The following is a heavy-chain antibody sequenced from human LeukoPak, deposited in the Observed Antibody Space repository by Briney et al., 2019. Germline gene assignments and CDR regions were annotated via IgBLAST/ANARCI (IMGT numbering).Heavy chain of an antibody. Sequence: GGSLRLSCAASGFTFSSYGMHWVRQAPGKGLEWVALISLDGSNKDYAESVKGRFTISRDSSKNTLHLQMNSLRAEDTAVYYCAKDGEVSWFGPESYWGQGTLVAVSS. D-gene: IGHD3-10*01. CDR1: GFTFSSYG. CDR2: ISLDGSNK. V-gene: IGHV3-30*18. J-gene: IGHJ4*02. CDR3: AKDGEVSWFGPESY.